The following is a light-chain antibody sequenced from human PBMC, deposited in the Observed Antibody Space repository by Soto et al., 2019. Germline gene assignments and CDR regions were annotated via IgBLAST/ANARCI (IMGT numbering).Light chain of an antibody. CDR3: MQPLQSWT. Sequence: DIVMTQSPLSLPVTPGEPASISCRSSQSLLHSNGYNYLDWYLQKPGQSPQLLIYLGSNRASGVPDRVSGSGSGTDFTLKISRVEAEDVGVDYCMQPLQSWTGGQGTKVEIK. CDR2: LGS. CDR1: QSLLHSNGYNY. J-gene: IGKJ1*01. V-gene: IGKV2-28*01.